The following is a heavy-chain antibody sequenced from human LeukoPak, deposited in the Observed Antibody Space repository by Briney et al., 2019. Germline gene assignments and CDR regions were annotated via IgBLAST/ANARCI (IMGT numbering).Heavy chain of an antibody. Sequence: ASVKVSCKASGYTFTSYGICWVRQAPGQGLEWMGWISAYNGNTNCAQKLQGRVTMTTDTSTTTAYMELRSLRSDDTAVYYCARAGTPHDSSTWYKDYWGQGTLVTVSS. CDR1: GYTFTSYG. D-gene: IGHD6-13*01. J-gene: IGHJ4*02. CDR3: ARAGTPHDSSTWYKDY. CDR2: ISAYNGNT. V-gene: IGHV1-18*01.